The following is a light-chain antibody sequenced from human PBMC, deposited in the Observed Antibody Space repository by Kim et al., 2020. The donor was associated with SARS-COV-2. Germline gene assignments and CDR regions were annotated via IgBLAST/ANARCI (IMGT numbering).Light chain of an antibody. CDR1: SRDVVSYNR. Sequence: GQAVTIYSAGTSRDVVSYNRGAWYQQPPDPAPKHLIDEVSDRPSGVPHRFSWSKSGNTASLTISWLQTEDEADYYCSSYTSSSTLIFGGGTKVTVL. J-gene: IGLJ2*01. CDR3: SSYTSSSTLI. V-gene: IGLV2-18*02. CDR2: EVS.